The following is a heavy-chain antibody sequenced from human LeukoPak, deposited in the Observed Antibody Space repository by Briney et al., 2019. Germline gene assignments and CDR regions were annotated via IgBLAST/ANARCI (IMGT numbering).Heavy chain of an antibody. CDR2: IIPIFGTG. CDR1: GGTFSSYA. D-gene: IGHD1-20*01. Sequence: GASVKVSCKTSGGTFSSYAISWVRQAPGQGLEWMGRIIPIFGTGNYAQKLQGRVTMTTDTSTSTAYMELRSLRSDDTAVYYCARDFLTPYNWNDEAYFDYWGQGTLVTVSS. CDR3: ARDFLTPYNWNDEAYFDY. J-gene: IGHJ4*02. V-gene: IGHV1-69*05.